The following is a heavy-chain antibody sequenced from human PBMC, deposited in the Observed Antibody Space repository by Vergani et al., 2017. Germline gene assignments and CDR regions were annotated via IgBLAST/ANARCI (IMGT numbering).Heavy chain of an antibody. Sequence: EVHLVGSGGGLVQPGGSLRPSCVGSGFKLDAYWMSWVRQAPGKGLEWVADMNEDGADKKYVDSVKGRFTISRGNAKNSLFLQMNSLRAEDTAVYFCAREGHLVGPDLDYWGQGTLVTVSS. CDR1: GFKLDAYW. J-gene: IGHJ4*02. V-gene: IGHV3-7*01. CDR3: AREGHLVGPDLDY. D-gene: IGHD1-26*01. CDR2: MNEDGADK.